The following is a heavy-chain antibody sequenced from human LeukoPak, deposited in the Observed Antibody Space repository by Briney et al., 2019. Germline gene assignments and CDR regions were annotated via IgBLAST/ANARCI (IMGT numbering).Heavy chain of an antibody. D-gene: IGHD2-8*01. Sequence: GGSLRLSCAASGFTVSSNYMSWVRQAPGKGLEWVSYISSSGSTIYYADSVKGRFTISRDNAKNSLYLQMNSLRAEDTAVYYCAREENGGEYVFDYWGQGTLVTVSS. J-gene: IGHJ4*02. V-gene: IGHV3-11*01. CDR3: AREENGGEYVFDY. CDR2: ISSSGSTI. CDR1: GFTVSSNY.